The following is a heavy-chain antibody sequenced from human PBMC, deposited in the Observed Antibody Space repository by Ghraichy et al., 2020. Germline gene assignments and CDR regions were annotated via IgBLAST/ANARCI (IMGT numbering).Heavy chain of an antibody. D-gene: IGHD3-3*01. V-gene: IGHV3-23*01. CDR2: ISGSGGST. J-gene: IGHJ4*02. CDR3: AKARISIFGGADY. CDR1: GFTFSSYA. Sequence: GGSLRLSCAASGFTFSSYAMKWVRQAPGKGLEWVSAISGSGGSTYYADSVKGRFTISRDNSKNTLYLQMNSLRAEDTAVYYCAKARISIFGGADYWGQGTLVTVSS.